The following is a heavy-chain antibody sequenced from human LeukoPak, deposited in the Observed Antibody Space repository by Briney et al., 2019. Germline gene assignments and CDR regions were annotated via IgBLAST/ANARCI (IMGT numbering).Heavy chain of an antibody. D-gene: IGHD6-13*01. CDR2: INQDGSEK. CDR1: EFTFSGYW. V-gene: IGHV3-7*01. Sequence: PGGSLRLSCAASEFTFSGYWMNWVRQAPGKGPEWVANINQDGSEKHYEDSVKGRFTISRDNAKNSLFLQMNSLRVEDTAVFYCARDGSVGAADYWGQGTLVTVSS. J-gene: IGHJ4*02. CDR3: ARDGSVGAADY.